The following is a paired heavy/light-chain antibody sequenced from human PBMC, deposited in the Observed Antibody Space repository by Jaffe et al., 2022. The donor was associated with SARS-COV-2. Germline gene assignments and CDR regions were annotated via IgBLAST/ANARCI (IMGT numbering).Light chain of an antibody. CDR3: QQHHSTPYT. CDR2: WAS. Sequence: DIELTQSPDSLAVSLGERATINCKSSQSVIYISNSKNYLGWYQKKPGQPPKLLIIWASTRESGVPDRFSGSGSGTDFTLTINNLQAEDVATYYCQQHHSTPYTFGQGTKLEIK. J-gene: IGKJ2*01. CDR1: QSVIYISNSKNY. V-gene: IGKV4-1*01.
Heavy chain of an antibody. V-gene: IGHV3-30*03. D-gene: IGHD1-26*01. J-gene: IGHJ3*01. Sequence: QVQLVESGGGVVQPGRSLRLSCAASGFTFTNYGIHWVRQAPGKGLEWVAHTSYDGTDKFYADSVKGRFTVTRDNSKNTVYLQLNSLRGEDTAMFYCARDRSWHDAFDLWGQGTMVTVSS. CDR3: ARDRSWHDAFDL. CDR2: TSYDGTDK. CDR1: GFTFTNYG.